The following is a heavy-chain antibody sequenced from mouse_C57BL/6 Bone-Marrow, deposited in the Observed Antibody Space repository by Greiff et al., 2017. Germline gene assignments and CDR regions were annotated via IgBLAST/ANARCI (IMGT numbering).Heavy chain of an antibody. D-gene: IGHD1-1*01. CDR2: ISSGGSYT. CDR3: SITTVSYYAMDY. CDR1: GFTFSSYG. J-gene: IGHJ4*01. Sequence: EVKLQESGGDLVKPGGSLKLSCAASGFTFSSYGMSWVRQTPDKRLEWVATISSGGSYTYYPDSVKGRFTISRDNAKNTLYLQMSSLKSEDTAMYYCSITTVSYYAMDYWGQGTSVTVSS. V-gene: IGHV5-6*01.